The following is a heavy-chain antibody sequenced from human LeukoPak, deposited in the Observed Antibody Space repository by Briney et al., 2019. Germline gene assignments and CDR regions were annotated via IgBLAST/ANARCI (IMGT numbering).Heavy chain of an antibody. CDR3: AKGDPRSPYNYGDPIGDY. V-gene: IGHV3-23*01. CDR2: IRGSGDGT. D-gene: IGHD5-18*01. J-gene: IGHJ4*02. Sequence: SGGSLRLSCAASGFTFSKSAMTWVRQAPGKGLEWVSAIRGSGDGTYYADSVKGRFTISRDNSKNTLYLEMNSLRPEDTALYYCAKGDPRSPYNYGDPIGDYWGQGTLVTVSS. CDR1: GFTFSKSA.